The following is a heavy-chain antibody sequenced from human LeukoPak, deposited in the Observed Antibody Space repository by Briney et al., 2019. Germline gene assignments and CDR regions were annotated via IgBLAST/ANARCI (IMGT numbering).Heavy chain of an antibody. CDR1: GYTFTTYA. V-gene: IGHV1-3*01. J-gene: IGHJ4*02. CDR2: INAGNGNT. CDR3: ARDPIGSRWPYYFDH. D-gene: IGHD6-13*01. Sequence: ASVKVSCKASGYTFTTYAMHWVRQAPGQRLEWMGWINAGNGNTKYSQKFQARVTITRDTSASTAYMELSSLRSEDTAVYYCARDPIGSRWPYYFDHWGQGTLVTVSS.